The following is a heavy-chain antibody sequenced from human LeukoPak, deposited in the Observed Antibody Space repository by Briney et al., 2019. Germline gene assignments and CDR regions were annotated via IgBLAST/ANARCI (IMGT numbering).Heavy chain of an antibody. D-gene: IGHD3-10*01. V-gene: IGHV5-51*01. CDR1: GSSFNYC. CDR3: ARQDGSGLYYFDY. CDR2: IYPGDSDT. J-gene: IGHJ4*02. Sequence: GESLKISCNGYGSSFNYCIGWVRQMPGKGLEWMGIIYPGDSDTRYSPSFQGQVTISADRSISTAYLQWSSLKAADSAMYYCARQDGSGLYYFDYWGQGTLVTVSS.